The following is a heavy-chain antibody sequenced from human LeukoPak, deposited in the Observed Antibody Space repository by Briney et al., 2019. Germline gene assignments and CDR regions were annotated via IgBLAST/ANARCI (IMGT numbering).Heavy chain of an antibody. CDR1: GGSFSGYY. V-gene: IGHV4-34*01. Sequence: SSETLSLTCAVYGGSFSGYYWSWIRQPPGKGLEWIGEINHSGSTNYNPSLKSRVTISVDTSKNQFSLKLSSVTAADTAVYYCARDTCGGDCYSTPHFDYWGQGTLVTVSS. D-gene: IGHD2-21*02. CDR3: ARDTCGGDCYSTPHFDY. J-gene: IGHJ4*02. CDR2: INHSGST.